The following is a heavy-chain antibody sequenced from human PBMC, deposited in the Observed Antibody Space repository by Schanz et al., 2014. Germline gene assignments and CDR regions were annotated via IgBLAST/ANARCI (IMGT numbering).Heavy chain of an antibody. V-gene: IGHV1-18*01. Sequence: QVQLVQSGAEVKKPGASVKVSCKASGYTFTSYGISWVRQAPGQGLEFMGWISTFRNEDTNSAQRFQGRLTMTTDTSTSTAYMELSRLKSDDTAVYYCARAFGGYDPAGALDYWGQGTLVTVSS. CDR3: ARAFGGYDPAGALDY. D-gene: IGHD5-12*01. CDR2: ISTFRNEDT. CDR1: GYTFTSYG. J-gene: IGHJ4*02.